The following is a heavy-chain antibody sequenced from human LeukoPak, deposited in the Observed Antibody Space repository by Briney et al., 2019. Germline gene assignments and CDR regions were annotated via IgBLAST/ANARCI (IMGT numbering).Heavy chain of an antibody. J-gene: IGHJ5*02. CDR1: GYTFTSYD. Sequence: ASVKVSCKASGYTFTSYDISWVRQATGQGLEWVGWMNPNSGTTAYAQKFQGRVTMTRDTSISTAYMELSRLRSDDTAVYYCARERDDGSGSYYGNWFDPWGQGTLVTVSS. V-gene: IGHV1-8*02. CDR2: MNPNSGTT. CDR3: ARERDDGSGSYYGNWFDP. D-gene: IGHD3-10*01.